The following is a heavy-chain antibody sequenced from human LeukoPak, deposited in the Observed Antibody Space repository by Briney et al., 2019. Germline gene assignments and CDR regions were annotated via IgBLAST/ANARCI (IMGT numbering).Heavy chain of an antibody. CDR2: IKQDGSEK. V-gene: IGHV3-7*01. CDR1: GFTFSSYW. CDR3: ASWLYYDRRFDY. Sequence: PGGSLRLSCAASGFTFSSYWMSWVRQAPGKGLEWVANIKQDGSEKYYVDSVEGRFTISRDNAKNSLYLQMNSLRAEDTAVYYCASWLYYDRRFDYWGQGTLVTVSS. J-gene: IGHJ4*02. D-gene: IGHD3-22*01.